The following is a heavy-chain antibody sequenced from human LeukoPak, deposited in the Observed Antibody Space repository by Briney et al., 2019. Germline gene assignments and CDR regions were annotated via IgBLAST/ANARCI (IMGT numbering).Heavy chain of an antibody. J-gene: IGHJ4*02. D-gene: IGHD3-16*01. CDR3: ASRPRGTYFFDH. CDR1: GITFSSNW. V-gene: IGHV3-74*01. CDR2: INSDGSST. Sequence: PGGSLRLSCAASGITFSSNWMHWVRQAPGKGLVWVSRINSDGSSTDYADSVKGRFTISRDNAKNTLYLQMNSLTAEDTAVYYCASRPRGTYFFDHWGQGTLVTVSS.